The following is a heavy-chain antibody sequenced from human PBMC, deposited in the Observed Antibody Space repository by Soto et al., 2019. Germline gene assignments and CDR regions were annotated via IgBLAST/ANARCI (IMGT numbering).Heavy chain of an antibody. J-gene: IGHJ6*02. Sequence: GESLKISCKDSGDSFSTYWIGWVRQMPGKGLEWVGIIYPGDSNTRYSPSFQGQVTISVDKSISTAYLQWNTLKASDTAMYYCARLMKTVTPGGYYHGMDVWGQGTTVTVSS. D-gene: IGHD4-17*01. CDR2: IYPGDSNT. CDR3: ARLMKTVTPGGYYHGMDV. CDR1: GDSFSTYW. V-gene: IGHV5-51*01.